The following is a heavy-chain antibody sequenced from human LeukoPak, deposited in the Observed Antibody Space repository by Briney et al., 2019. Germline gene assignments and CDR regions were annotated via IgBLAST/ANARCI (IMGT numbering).Heavy chain of an antibody. D-gene: IGHD1-7*01. Sequence: PSETLSLTCTVSGYSISSGYYWGWIRQPPGKGLEWIGSIYHSGSTYYNPSLKSRVTISVDTSKNQFSLKLSSVTAADTAVYYCAKHSSGNWNYPRWFDPWGQGTLVTVSS. CDR1: GYSISSGYY. CDR2: IYHSGST. CDR3: AKHSSGNWNYPRWFDP. J-gene: IGHJ5*02. V-gene: IGHV4-38-2*02.